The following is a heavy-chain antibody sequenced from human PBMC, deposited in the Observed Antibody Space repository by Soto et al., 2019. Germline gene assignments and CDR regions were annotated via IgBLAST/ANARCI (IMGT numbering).Heavy chain of an antibody. J-gene: IGHJ4*02. CDR2: IHYSGST. CDR3: ARSIDSSGYYFSNC. CDR1: GGSISSYY. V-gene: IGHV4-59*01. Sequence: QVQLQESGPGLVKPSETLSLTCTVSGGSISSYYWSWIRQSPGKGLEWIGYIHYSGSTNYNPSLNSRVTMSVDTSRNQFSLKLCSVTAADTAMYYCARSIDSSGYYFSNCWGQGTLVTVSS. D-gene: IGHD3-22*01.